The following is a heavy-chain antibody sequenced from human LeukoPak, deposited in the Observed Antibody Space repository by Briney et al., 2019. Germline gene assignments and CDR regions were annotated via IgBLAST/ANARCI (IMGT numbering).Heavy chain of an antibody. J-gene: IGHJ3*02. CDR2: INPNSGGT. V-gene: IGHV1-2*02. CDR1: GYTFTGYY. CDR3: ARDWELLRRGTGAFDI. Sequence: ASVKVSCKASGYTFTGYYMHWVRQAPGQGLEWMGWINPNSGGTNYAQKFQGRVTMTRDTSISTAYMELSRLRSDDTAVYYCARDWELLRRGTGAFDIWGQGTMVTVSS. D-gene: IGHD1-26*01.